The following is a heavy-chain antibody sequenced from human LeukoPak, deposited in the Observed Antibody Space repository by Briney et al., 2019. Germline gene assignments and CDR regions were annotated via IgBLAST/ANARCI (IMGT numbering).Heavy chain of an antibody. V-gene: IGHV1-24*01. D-gene: IGHD3-10*01. Sequence: ASVKVSCKVSGYTLTELSMHWVRQAPGKGLEWMGGFDPEDGETIYAQKFQGRVTMTEDTSTDTAYMELSSLRSEDTAVYYCARVRRDYYGSGEIWFDPWGQGTLVTVSS. CDR2: FDPEDGET. CDR3: ARVRRDYYGSGEIWFDP. CDR1: GYTLTELS. J-gene: IGHJ5*02.